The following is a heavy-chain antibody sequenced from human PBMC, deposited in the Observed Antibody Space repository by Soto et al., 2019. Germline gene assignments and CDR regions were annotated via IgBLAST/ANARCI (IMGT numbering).Heavy chain of an antibody. CDR2: ISYDGSNK. V-gene: IGHV3-30*18. CDR1: GFTFSSYG. D-gene: IGHD3-10*01. Sequence: GGSLRLSCAASGFTFSSYGMHWVRQAPGKGLEWVAVISYDGSNKYYADSVKGRFTISRDNSKNTLNLQMNSMRAEDTAVYYCAKDVITMVRGVINDDAFDIWGQGTMVTVSS. CDR3: AKDVITMVRGVINDDAFDI. J-gene: IGHJ3*02.